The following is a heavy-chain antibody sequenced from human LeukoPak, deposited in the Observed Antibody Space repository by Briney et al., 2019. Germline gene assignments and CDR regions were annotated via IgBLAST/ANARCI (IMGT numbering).Heavy chain of an antibody. CDR3: ARRAPCHDLDS. CDR1: GFTFNTYS. Sequence: GGSLRLSCAASGFTFNTYSMNWVRQAPGKGLEWVSSISTTGSHMYYQDSVKGRFTISRDNAKNSLYLQMNSLRAEDTAVYYCARRAPCHDLDSWGQGTLVTVSS. CDR2: ISTTGSHM. J-gene: IGHJ4*02. V-gene: IGHV3-21*01.